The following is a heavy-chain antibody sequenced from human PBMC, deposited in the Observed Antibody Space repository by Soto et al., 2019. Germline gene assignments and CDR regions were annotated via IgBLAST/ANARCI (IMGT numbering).Heavy chain of an antibody. D-gene: IGHD4-17*01. J-gene: IGHJ4*02. Sequence: GGSLRLSCAASAFSFSTSWMHWDRQAPGEGLVWVSRINPDGRTINYADSVKGRFTIYRDNAKNTLYLQMNILRVEDTAVYFCATAGNYGLENWALGALVPVS. CDR2: INPDGRTI. CDR1: AFSFSTSW. V-gene: IGHV3-74*01. CDR3: ATAGNYGLEN.